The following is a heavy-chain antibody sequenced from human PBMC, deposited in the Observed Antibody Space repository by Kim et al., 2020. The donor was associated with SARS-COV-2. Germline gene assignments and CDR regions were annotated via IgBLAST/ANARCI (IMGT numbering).Heavy chain of an antibody. Sequence: HRSRVTISVATSTNQFSLKLSSVTAADTAVYYCARASEDVAGYYYGMDVWGQGTTVTVSS. V-gene: IGHV4-59*01. J-gene: IGHJ6*02. CDR3: ARASEDVAGYYYGMDV. D-gene: IGHD6-19*01.